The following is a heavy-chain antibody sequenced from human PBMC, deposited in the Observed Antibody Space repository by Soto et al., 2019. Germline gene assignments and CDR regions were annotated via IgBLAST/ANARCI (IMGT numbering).Heavy chain of an antibody. CDR1: GGSISSYY. V-gene: IGHV4-59*01. CDR3: ARDRAAGGKSEWFFDL. J-gene: IGHJ2*01. D-gene: IGHD6-13*01. Sequence: QVQLQESGPGLVKPSETLSLTCTVSGGSISSYYWSWIRQPPGKGLEWIGYIYYSGTTNYNPSLKSRVTISVDSSKNQFSRKLSYVTAADTAVYYCARDRAAGGKSEWFFDLWGRGTLVTVSS. CDR2: IYYSGTT.